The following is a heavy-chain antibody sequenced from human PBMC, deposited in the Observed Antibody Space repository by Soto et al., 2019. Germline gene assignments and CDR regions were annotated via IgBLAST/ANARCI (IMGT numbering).Heavy chain of an antibody. V-gene: IGHV4-31*02. D-gene: IGHD3-10*02. CDR1: EASCINGGDY. CDR3: AGAVSDFDVRRYRTSYFDQ. J-gene: IGHJ4*02. Sequence: TWTVAEASCINGGDYWTWIKQHAGNCMEWIGYIDNSGITYYNPSLTGRVDISVDTSKNQFSLNLQSVTAADTAFYYCAGAVSDFDVRRYRTSYFDQWGQGILVTVSS. CDR2: IDNSGIT.